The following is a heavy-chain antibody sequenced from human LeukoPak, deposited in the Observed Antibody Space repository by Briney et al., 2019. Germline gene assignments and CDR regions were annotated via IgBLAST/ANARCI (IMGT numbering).Heavy chain of an antibody. Sequence: SETLSLTCTVSGYSISSGYYWDWIRQPLGKGLEWIGTLSHSGSSYYNPSLKSRVTISVDTSKNQFSLNLSSVTAADTAVYYCARDASGSATDYWGQGTLVTVSS. CDR1: GYSISSGYY. J-gene: IGHJ4*02. CDR3: ARDASGSATDY. CDR2: LSHSGSS. D-gene: IGHD3-22*01. V-gene: IGHV4-38-2*02.